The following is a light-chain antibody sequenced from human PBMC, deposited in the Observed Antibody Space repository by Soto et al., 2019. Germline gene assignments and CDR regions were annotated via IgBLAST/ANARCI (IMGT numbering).Light chain of an antibody. CDR2: GAS. J-gene: IGKJ1*01. CDR1: QVVGSSY. CDR3: QQYNNWPPT. Sequence: ETVLTQSPDTLSLSPGESATLSCRASQVVGSSYLAWFQQKPGQAPRLLIYGASTRATGIPARFSGSGSGTEFTLTISSLQSEDFAVYYCQQYNNWPPTFGQGTKVEIK. V-gene: IGKV3D-15*01.